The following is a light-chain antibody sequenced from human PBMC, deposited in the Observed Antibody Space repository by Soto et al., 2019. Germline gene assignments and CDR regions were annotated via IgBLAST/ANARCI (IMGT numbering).Light chain of an antibody. J-gene: IGKJ3*01. CDR2: AAS. CDR3: QQSYSTPFT. V-gene: IGKV1-39*01. CDR1: QSISSY. Sequence: DIQMTQSPSSLSASVGDRVTITCRASQSISSYLNWYQQKPGKAPKLLIYAASSLQSGLPSRFSGSGSGTDFTLTISNQQPEDFATYYCQQSYSTPFTFGPGTKVDIK.